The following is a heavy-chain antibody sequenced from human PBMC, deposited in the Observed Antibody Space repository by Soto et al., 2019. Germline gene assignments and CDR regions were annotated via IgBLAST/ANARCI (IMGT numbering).Heavy chain of an antibody. CDR3: ARVSTSNDPDFWSGRTKYYYYGMDV. Sequence: SVKVSCKASGGTFSSYAISWVRQAPGEGLEWMGGIIPIFGTANYAQKFQGRVTITADESTSTAYMELSSLRSEDTAVYYCARVSTSNDPDFWSGRTKYYYYGMDVWGQGTTVTVSS. CDR2: IIPIFGTA. CDR1: GGTFSSYA. J-gene: IGHJ6*02. V-gene: IGHV1-69*13. D-gene: IGHD3-3*01.